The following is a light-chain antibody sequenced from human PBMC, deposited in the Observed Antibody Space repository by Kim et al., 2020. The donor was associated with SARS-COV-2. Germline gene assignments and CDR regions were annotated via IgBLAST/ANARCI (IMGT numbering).Light chain of an antibody. CDR1: SSDVGYYNS. Sequence: QSALTQPASVSGSPGQSFTISCTGTSSDVGYYNSVSWYPQHPDRAPKLNIYEVSGRALGGSNRFSGSQSGNTASLTISGLRAGGDAYYYCSSHTTNSTYVFGSGTRVTVL. J-gene: IGLJ1*01. CDR2: EVS. CDR3: SSHTTNSTYV. V-gene: IGLV2-14*01.